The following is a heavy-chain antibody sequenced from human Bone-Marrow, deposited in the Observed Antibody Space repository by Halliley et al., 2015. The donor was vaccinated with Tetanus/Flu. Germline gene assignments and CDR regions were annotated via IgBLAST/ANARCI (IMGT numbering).Heavy chain of an antibody. D-gene: IGHD7-27*01. J-gene: IGHJ2*01. CDR1: GVSISSSAGHY. Sequence: TLSLTCTVSGVSISSSAGHYWSWIRQTPGKGLEWMGCIFYTVPYYNPSLKSRLTMSGDTAKNQFSLRLTSVTSADTAVYYCARRQGDWGWYFDLWGRGTLVTVSS. V-gene: IGHV4-31*03. CDR2: IFYTVP. CDR3: ARRQGDWGWYFDL.